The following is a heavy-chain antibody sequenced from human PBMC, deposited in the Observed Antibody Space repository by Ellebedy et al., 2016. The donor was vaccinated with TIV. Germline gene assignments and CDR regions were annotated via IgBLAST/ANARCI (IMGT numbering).Heavy chain of an antibody. CDR1: GYTFTGYY. Sequence: ASVKVSXXASGYTFTGYYMHWVRQAPGQGLEWMGWINPNSGGTNYAQKFQGRVTMTRDTSISTAYMELSRLRSDDTAVYYCARSGGAGSSSSYYFDYWGQGTLVTVSS. CDR3: ARSGGAGSSSSYYFDY. V-gene: IGHV1-2*02. CDR2: INPNSGGT. J-gene: IGHJ4*02. D-gene: IGHD6-6*01.